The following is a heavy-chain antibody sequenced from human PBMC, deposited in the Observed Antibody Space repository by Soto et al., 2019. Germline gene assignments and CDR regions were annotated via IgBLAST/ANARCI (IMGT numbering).Heavy chain of an antibody. D-gene: IGHD4-4*01. CDR1: GFTLSGYW. CDR3: LITTSAFDN. Sequence: EVQLVESGGGLVQPGGSLRLSCAASGFTLSGYWMSWVRQAPGKGLEWVANIKQDGSEIYYVDSVKGRFTISRDNAKNSLFLQMNSLRAEDTAVYYCLITTSAFDNWGQGTLVTVSS. V-gene: IGHV3-7*01. CDR2: IKQDGSEI. J-gene: IGHJ3*02.